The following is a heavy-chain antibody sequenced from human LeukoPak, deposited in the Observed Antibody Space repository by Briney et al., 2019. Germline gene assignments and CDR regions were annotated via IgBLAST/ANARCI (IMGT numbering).Heavy chain of an antibody. J-gene: IGHJ4*02. Sequence: SETLSLTCTVSGGSISSYYWSWIRQPPGKGLEWIGYIYYSGSTNYNPSLKSRVTISVDTSKNQFSLKLSSVTAADTAVYYCARCTYYDSSGLDYWGQGTLVTVSS. CDR2: IYYSGST. V-gene: IGHV4-59*12. CDR3: ARCTYYDSSGLDY. CDR1: GGSISSYY. D-gene: IGHD3-22*01.